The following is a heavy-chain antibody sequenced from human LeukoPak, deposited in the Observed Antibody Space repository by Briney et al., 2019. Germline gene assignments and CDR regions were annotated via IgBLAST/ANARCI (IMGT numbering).Heavy chain of an antibody. D-gene: IGHD5-18*01. CDR2: INPNSGGT. J-gene: IGHJ4*02. Sequence: ASVKVSCKASGYTFTGYYMHWVRQAPGQGLEWMGWINPNSGGTNYAQKFQGRVTMTRDASISTAYMELSRLRSDDTAVYYCARSGYSYGSFDYWGQGTLVTVSS. CDR1: GYTFTGYY. CDR3: ARSGYSYGSFDY. V-gene: IGHV1-2*02.